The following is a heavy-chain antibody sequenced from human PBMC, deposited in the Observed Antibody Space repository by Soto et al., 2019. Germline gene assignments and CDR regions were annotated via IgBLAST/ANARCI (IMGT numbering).Heavy chain of an antibody. CDR2: IIPNLGTA. J-gene: IGHJ4*02. Sequence: QVQLVQSGAEVKKPGSSVKVSCKASGGTFSSYAISRVRQAPGQGLEWMGGIIPNLGTANYAQKFQGRVTITADESTSTADMELRSLRSADTAVYYCAAPFGSGSYYNGFDYRGQGTLVTVSS. CDR1: GGTFSSYA. D-gene: IGHD3-10*01. CDR3: AAPFGSGSYYNGFDY. V-gene: IGHV1-69*11.